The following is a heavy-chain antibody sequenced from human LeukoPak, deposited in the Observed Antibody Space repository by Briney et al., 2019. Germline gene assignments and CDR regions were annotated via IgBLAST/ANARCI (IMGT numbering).Heavy chain of an antibody. D-gene: IGHD2-2*01. V-gene: IGHV1-8*03. CDR3: ARVIVVVPAAKVWFDP. CDR2: MNPNSGNT. J-gene: IGHJ5*02. Sequence: GASVKVSCKASGYTFTSYDINWVRQATGQGLEWMGWMNPNSGNTGYAQKFQGRVTITRNTSISTAYMELSSLGSEDTAVYYCARVIVVVPAAKVWFDPWGQGTLVTVSS. CDR1: GYTFTSYD.